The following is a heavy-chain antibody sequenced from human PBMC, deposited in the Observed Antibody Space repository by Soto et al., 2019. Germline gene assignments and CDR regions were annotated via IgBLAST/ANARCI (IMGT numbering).Heavy chain of an antibody. D-gene: IGHD3-9*01. CDR2: IYYSGST. CDR1: GGSISSYY. J-gene: IGHJ6*03. Sequence: PSETLSLTCTVSGGSISSYYWSWIRQPPGKGLEWIGYIYYSGSTNYNPSLKSRVTISVDTSKNQFSLKLSSVTAADTAVYYCARVDGILTGYYRSYYYYYMDVWGKGTTVTVSS. V-gene: IGHV4-59*01. CDR3: ARVDGILTGYYRSYYYYYMDV.